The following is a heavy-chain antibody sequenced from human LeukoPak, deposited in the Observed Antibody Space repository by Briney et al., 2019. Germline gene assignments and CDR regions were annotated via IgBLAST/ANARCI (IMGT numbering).Heavy chain of an antibody. D-gene: IGHD2-2*03. CDR3: ARSGYCSSTSCYPIDY. V-gene: IGHV3-30-3*01. Sequence: GGSLRLSCAASGFTFSSYAMHWVRQAPGKGLEWVAVISYDGSNKYYADSVKGRFTISRDNSKNTLYLQMNSLRAEDTAVYYCARSGYCSSTSCYPIDYWGQGTLVTVSS. CDR1: GFTFSSYA. J-gene: IGHJ4*02. CDR2: ISYDGSNK.